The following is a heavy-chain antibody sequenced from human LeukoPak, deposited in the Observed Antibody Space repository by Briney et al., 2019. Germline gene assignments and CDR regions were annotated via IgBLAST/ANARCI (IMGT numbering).Heavy chain of an antibody. Sequence: PGGPLRLSCAASGFTFSSYALNWVRQAPGTGLEWVSVMSGNGGSTYYADSVKGRFAISRDNSKTTLYLQMNSLRAEDAAVYYCARSLIRSTGWYDYWGQGTLVTVSS. CDR1: GFTFSSYA. CDR3: ARSLIRSTGWYDY. CDR2: MSGNGGST. V-gene: IGHV3-23*01. J-gene: IGHJ4*02. D-gene: IGHD6-19*01.